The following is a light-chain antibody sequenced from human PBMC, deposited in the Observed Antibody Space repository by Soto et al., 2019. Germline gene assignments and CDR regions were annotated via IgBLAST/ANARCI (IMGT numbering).Light chain of an antibody. CDR2: GNS. Sequence: QAVVTQPPSVSGAPGQRVTISCTGSSSNIGAGYDVHWYQQLPGTAPKLLIYGNSNRPSGVPDRFSGSKSGTSASLGITGLQAEDEADYYCQSYDSSLSGWVFGGGTQLTVL. CDR1: SSNIGAGYD. J-gene: IGLJ3*02. V-gene: IGLV1-40*01. CDR3: QSYDSSLSGWV.